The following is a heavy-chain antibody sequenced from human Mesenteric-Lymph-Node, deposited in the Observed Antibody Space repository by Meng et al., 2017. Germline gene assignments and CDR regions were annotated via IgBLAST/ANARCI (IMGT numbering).Heavy chain of an antibody. J-gene: IGHJ4*02. Sequence: SETLSLTCTVSGGSISSSSYYWGWIRQPPGKGLEWIGSIYYSGSTYYNPSLKSRVTISVDTSKNQFSLKLSSVTAADTAVYYCARAHGSGSYSVGYFDYWGQGTLVTVSS. D-gene: IGHD3-10*01. CDR3: ARAHGSGSYSVGYFDY. CDR1: GGSISSSSYY. V-gene: IGHV4-39*07. CDR2: IYYSGST.